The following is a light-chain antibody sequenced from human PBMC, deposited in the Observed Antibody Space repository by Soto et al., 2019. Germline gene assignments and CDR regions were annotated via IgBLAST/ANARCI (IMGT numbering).Light chain of an antibody. CDR2: GAS. J-gene: IGKJ1*01. CDR3: HQYNNWPRT. Sequence: EILMTQSPATLSVSPGERVTISCRASQSVSSNLDWYQQKPGKAPTLLIYGASTRDTGIPARFSGSGSGTEYTLTISSMQSEDFSVNYCHQYNNWPRTCGQGTKLEIK. CDR1: QSVSSN. V-gene: IGKV3-15*01.